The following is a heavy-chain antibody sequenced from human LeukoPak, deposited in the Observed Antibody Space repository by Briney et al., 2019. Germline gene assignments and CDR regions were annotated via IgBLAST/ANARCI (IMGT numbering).Heavy chain of an antibody. CDR3: ARRTYYYGSGSYDY. CDR1: GFTFSSYE. Sequence: GGSLRLSCAASGFTFSSYEMNWVRQAPGKGLEWVPYISSSGSTIYYADSVKGRFTISRDNAKNSLYLQMNSLRAEDTAVYYCARRTYYYGSGSYDYWGQGTLVTVSS. D-gene: IGHD3-10*01. V-gene: IGHV3-48*03. J-gene: IGHJ4*02. CDR2: ISSSGSTI.